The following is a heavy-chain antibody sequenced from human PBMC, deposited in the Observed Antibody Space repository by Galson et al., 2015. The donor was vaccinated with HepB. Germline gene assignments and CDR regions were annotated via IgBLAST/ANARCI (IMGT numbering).Heavy chain of an antibody. D-gene: IGHD5-12*01. CDR3: AYSGYDESYYYYMDV. J-gene: IGHJ6*03. CDR2: ISSSGSTI. Sequence: SLRLSCAASGFTFSDYYMSWIRQAPGKGLEWVSYISSSGSTIYYADSVKGRFTISRDNAKNSLYLQMNSLRAEDTAVYYCAYSGYDESYYYYMDVWGKGTTVTVSS. CDR1: GFTFSDYY. V-gene: IGHV3-11*01.